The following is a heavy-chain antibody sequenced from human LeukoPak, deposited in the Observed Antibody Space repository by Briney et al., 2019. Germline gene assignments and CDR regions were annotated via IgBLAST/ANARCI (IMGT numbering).Heavy chain of an antibody. J-gene: IGHJ5*02. CDR3: ARDRLPPPGVYCFDP. V-gene: IGHV3-30-3*01. D-gene: IGHD5-12*01. CDR2: ISSDGNHK. Sequence: PGGSLRHSCAASGFTFSTYAMHWVRQAPGKGLEWVSAISSDGNHKHFADSVRGRFTISRDNSKNTLFLQMNSLRPDDTAVYYCARDRLPPPGVYCFDPWGQGTLVTVSS. CDR1: GFTFSTYA.